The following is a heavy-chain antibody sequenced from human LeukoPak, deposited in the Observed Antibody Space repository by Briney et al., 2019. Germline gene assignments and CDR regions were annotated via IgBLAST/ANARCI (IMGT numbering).Heavy chain of an antibody. J-gene: IGHJ4*02. V-gene: IGHV3-11*01. CDR2: ISSSGSTI. D-gene: IGHD6-19*01. CDR1: GFTFTTYW. Sequence: GESLRLSCAASGFTFTTYWMSWIRQAPGKGLEWVSYISSSGSTIYYADSVKGRFTISRDNAKNSLYLQMNSLRAEDTAVYYCARGVDDIAVAGHFDYWGQGTLVTVSS. CDR3: ARGVDDIAVAGHFDY.